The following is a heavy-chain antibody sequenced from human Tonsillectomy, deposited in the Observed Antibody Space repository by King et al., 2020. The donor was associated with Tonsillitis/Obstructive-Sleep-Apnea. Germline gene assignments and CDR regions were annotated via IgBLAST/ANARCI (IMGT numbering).Heavy chain of an antibody. CDR3: ARGDDFLRGKSYFDT. CDR2: IYPGDSDT. V-gene: IGHV5-51*01. Sequence: QLVQSGAEVKKPGDSLKISCKGSGYSFTSFWIAWVRQMPGKGLEWMGIIYPGDSDTRYSPSFQGRVTISAEKAISTADLQWSSLKASETAMYFCARGDDFLRGKSYFDTWGQGTLLTVSP. CDR1: GYSFTSFW. J-gene: IGHJ4*02. D-gene: IGHD3-3*01.